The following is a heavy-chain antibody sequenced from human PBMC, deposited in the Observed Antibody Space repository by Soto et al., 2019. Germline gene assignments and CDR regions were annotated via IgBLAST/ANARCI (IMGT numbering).Heavy chain of an antibody. V-gene: IGHV4-59*01. D-gene: IGHD2-8*01. Sequence: SETLSLTCTVSGGSMSSYYWSWIRQPPGKGLEWTGYIYYSGSTNYNPSLKSRIIISVDTSKNQFSLKLSSVTAADTAVYYCTRVPRGYCSNGVCYKPPDYYYMDVWGKGTTVTVSS. CDR2: IYYSGST. J-gene: IGHJ6*03. CDR3: TRVPRGYCSNGVCYKPPDYYYMDV. CDR1: GGSMSSYY.